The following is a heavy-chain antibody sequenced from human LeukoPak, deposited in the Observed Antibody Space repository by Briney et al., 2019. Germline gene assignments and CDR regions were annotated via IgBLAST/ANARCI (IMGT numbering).Heavy chain of an antibody. J-gene: IGHJ4*02. V-gene: IGHV3-74*01. CDR3: AKDGHYSNFYFDY. CDR1: GFIFSSYW. D-gene: IGHD4-11*01. Sequence: GGSLRLSCAASGFIFSSYWMHWVRQAPGKGPVWVSRIKSDGSSPSYADSVKGRFTISRDNAKNTVYLQMNSLRAEDTAVYYCAKDGHYSNFYFDYWGQGTMVTVSS. CDR2: IKSDGSSP.